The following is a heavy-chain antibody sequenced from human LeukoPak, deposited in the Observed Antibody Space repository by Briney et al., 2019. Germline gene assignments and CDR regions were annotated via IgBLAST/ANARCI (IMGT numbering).Heavy chain of an antibody. CDR2: ISYDGSNK. V-gene: IGHV3-30*04. CDR1: GFTFSSYA. J-gene: IGHJ4*02. CDR3: ARDYPETDSGYDSGY. Sequence: GGSLRLSCAASGFTFSSYAMHWVRQAPGKGLEWVAVISYDGSNKYYADSVKGRFTISRDNSKNTLYLQMNSLRAEDTAVYYCARDYPETDSGYDSGYWGQGTLVTVSS. D-gene: IGHD5-12*01.